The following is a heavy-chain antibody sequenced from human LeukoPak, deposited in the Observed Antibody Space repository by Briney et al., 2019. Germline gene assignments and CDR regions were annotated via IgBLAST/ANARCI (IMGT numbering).Heavy chain of an antibody. CDR1: GFTFSSYA. D-gene: IGHD6-13*01. CDR2: ISYDGINK. CDR3: AKDPGRLGIAAAGLDY. J-gene: IGHJ4*02. V-gene: IGHV3-30*18. Sequence: PGGSLRLSCAASGFTFSSYAMHWVRQAPGKGLEWVALISYDGINKYYADSVRGRFTVSRDNSKNTLYLQMNSLRAEDTAIYYCAKDPGRLGIAAAGLDYRGQGTLVTVSS.